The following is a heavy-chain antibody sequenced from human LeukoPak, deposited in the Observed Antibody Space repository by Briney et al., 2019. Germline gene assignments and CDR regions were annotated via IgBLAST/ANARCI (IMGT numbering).Heavy chain of an antibody. Sequence: SETLSLTCTVSGGSISSYYWSWIRQPPGKGLEWIGYIYYSGSTNYNPSLKSRVTISVDTSKNQFSLKLSSVTAADTAVYYCAREGDGDAFDYWGQGTLVTVSS. D-gene: IGHD4-17*01. CDR2: IYYSGST. CDR3: AREGDGDAFDY. CDR1: GGSISSYY. J-gene: IGHJ4*02. V-gene: IGHV4-59*12.